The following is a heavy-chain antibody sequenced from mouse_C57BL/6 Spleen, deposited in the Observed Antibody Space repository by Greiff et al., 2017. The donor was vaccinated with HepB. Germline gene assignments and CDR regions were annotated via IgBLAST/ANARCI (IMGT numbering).Heavy chain of an antibody. Sequence: VQLQQSGAELVRPGASVKLSCKASGYTFTDYYINWVKQRPGQGLEWIARIYPGSGNTYYNEKFKGKATLTAEKSSSTAYMQLSSLTSEDSAVYFCARRAQATGAWFAYWGQGTLVTVSA. J-gene: IGHJ3*01. V-gene: IGHV1-76*01. D-gene: IGHD3-2*02. CDR2: IYPGSGNT. CDR3: ARRAQATGAWFAY. CDR1: GYTFTDYY.